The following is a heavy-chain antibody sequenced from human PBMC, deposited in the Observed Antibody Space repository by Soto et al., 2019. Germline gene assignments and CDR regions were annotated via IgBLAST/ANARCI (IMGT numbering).Heavy chain of an antibody. D-gene: IGHD3-16*02. J-gene: IGHJ4*02. Sequence: QVQLQESGPGLVKPSQTLSLTCTVSGGSISSGGYYWSWIRQHPGKGLEWIGYIYYSGSTYYNPSLKSRVTISGDTSKNQYSLKLSSVTAADTAVDYCARGPYDYIWGSYRNYFDYWGQGTLVTVAS. V-gene: IGHV4-31*03. CDR3: ARGPYDYIWGSYRNYFDY. CDR2: IYYSGST. CDR1: GGSISSGGYY.